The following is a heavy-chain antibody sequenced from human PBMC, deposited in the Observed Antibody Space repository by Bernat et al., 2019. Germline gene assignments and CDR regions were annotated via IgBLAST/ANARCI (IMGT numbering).Heavy chain of an antibody. Sequence: QVQLQESGPGLVKPSETLSLTCTVSGGSISSYYWSWIRQPAGKGLEWIGRIYTSGSTNYNPSLKSRVPMSVDPSKNQFSLKLSSVTAADTAVYYGARDSFFQTSHLFDPWGQGTLVPLSS. V-gene: IGHV4-4*07. J-gene: IGHJ5*02. D-gene: IGHD2-2*01. CDR2: IYTSGST. CDR1: GGSISSYY. CDR3: ARDSFFQTSHLFDP.